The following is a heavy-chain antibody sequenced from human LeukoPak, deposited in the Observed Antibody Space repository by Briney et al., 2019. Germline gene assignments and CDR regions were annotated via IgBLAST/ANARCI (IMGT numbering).Heavy chain of an antibody. D-gene: IGHD2/OR15-2a*01. J-gene: IGHJ6*03. CDR1: GFTFSSYA. CDR3: ARVAVIYYYYMEV. CDR2: IRQDGSEQ. Sequence: GSLRLSCAASGFTFSSYAMHWVRQAPGKGLEWVANIRQDGSEQYYVDSVKGRFTISRDNAKHSLFLQMNSLRAEDTAVYYCARVAVIYYYYMEVWGKGTTVTVSS. V-gene: IGHV3-7*01.